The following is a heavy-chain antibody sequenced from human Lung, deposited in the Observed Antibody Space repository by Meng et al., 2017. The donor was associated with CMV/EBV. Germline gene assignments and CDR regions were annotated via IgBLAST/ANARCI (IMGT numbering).Heavy chain of an antibody. CDR1: GGSFSGYY. Sequence: GSLRLSCAVYGGSFSGYYWSWIRQPPGKGLEWIGSIYYSGSTYYNPSLKSRVTISVDTSKNQFSLKLSSVTAADTAVYYCARQESSWYFFDYWGQGTLVTVSS. CDR2: IYYSGST. CDR3: ARQESSWYFFDY. V-gene: IGHV4-34*01. D-gene: IGHD6-13*01. J-gene: IGHJ4*02.